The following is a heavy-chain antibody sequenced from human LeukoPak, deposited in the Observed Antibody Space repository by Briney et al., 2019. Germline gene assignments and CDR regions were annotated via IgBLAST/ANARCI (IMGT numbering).Heavy chain of an antibody. CDR2: IYYSGST. J-gene: IGHJ4*02. CDR1: GGSISSYY. CDR3: ARDRYYFDY. V-gene: IGHV4-59*01. Sequence: SETLSLTCTVSGGSISSYYWSWIRQPPGKGLEWIGYIYYSGSTNYNPSLKSRVTISVDTSKNQFSLKLSSVTAAGTAVYYCARDRYYFDYWGQGTLVTVSS.